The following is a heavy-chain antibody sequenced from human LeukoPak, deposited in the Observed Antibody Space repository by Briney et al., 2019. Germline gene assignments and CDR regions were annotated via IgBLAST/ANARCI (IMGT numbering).Heavy chain of an antibody. J-gene: IGHJ6*03. CDR1: GGTFSSYA. CDR3: ARGGSSWYAFFQSYYYYYYMDV. V-gene: IGHV1-69*13. Sequence: SVKVSCKASGGTFSSYAISWVRQAPGQGLEWMGGIIPIFGTANYAQKFQGRVTITADESTSTAYMELSSLRSEDTAAYYCARGGSSWYAFFQSYYYYYYMDVWGKGTTVTISS. D-gene: IGHD6-13*01. CDR2: IIPIFGTA.